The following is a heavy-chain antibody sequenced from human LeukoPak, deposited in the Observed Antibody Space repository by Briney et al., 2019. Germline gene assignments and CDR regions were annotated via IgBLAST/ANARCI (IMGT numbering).Heavy chain of an antibody. CDR2: ISGTTSGT. CDR3: AKVRTYFYHGLDV. Sequence: PGRSLRLSCAASGFTFSSYGMHWVRQAPGKGLEWVSGISGTTSGTYYADSVKGRFTISRDNSKNTLFLQVNSLRAEDTAVYYCAKVRTYFYHGLDVWGQGTTVTVSS. CDR1: GFTFSSYG. J-gene: IGHJ6*02. V-gene: IGHV3-23*01. D-gene: IGHD1-14*01.